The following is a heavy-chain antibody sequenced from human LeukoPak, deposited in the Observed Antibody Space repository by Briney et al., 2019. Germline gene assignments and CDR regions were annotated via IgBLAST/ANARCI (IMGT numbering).Heavy chain of an antibody. J-gene: IGHJ4*02. V-gene: IGHV1-18*04. CDR2: ISAYNGNT. Sequence: ASVKVSCKASGYIFTDYYLHWVRQAPGRGLEWMGWISAYNGNTNYAQKLQGRVTMTTDTSTSTAYMELRSLRSDDTAVYYCARDLGITMIVVDLALDYWGQGTLVTVSS. CDR1: GYIFTDYY. CDR3: ARDLGITMIVVDLALDY. D-gene: IGHD3-22*01.